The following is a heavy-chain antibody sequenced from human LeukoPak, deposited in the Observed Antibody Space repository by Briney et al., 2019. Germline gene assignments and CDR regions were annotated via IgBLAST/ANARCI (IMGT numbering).Heavy chain of an antibody. CDR2: ISAYNGNT. Sequence: ASVKVSCKASGYTFTSYGISWVRQAPGQGLEWMGWISAYNGNTNYAQKLQGRVTMTTDTSTSTAYMELRSLRSDDTAVYYCARDRSYYYDSSGYLDYWGQGTLVTVSP. J-gene: IGHJ4*02. V-gene: IGHV1-18*01. CDR1: GYTFTSYG. CDR3: ARDRSYYYDSSGYLDY. D-gene: IGHD3-22*01.